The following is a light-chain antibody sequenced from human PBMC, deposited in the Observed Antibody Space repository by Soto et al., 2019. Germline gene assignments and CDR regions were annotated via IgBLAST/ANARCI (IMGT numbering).Light chain of an antibody. CDR3: QVWDSGSDDPV. CDR1: GIGRKN. Sequence: SSELTQSPSMSVAPGETATITCGGSGIGRKNVHWYQQKPGQAPVLLIFYDNDRPSGIPERFSGSNSGNTATLTISDVEAGDEADYYCQVWDSGSDDPVFGGGTKLTVL. V-gene: IGLV3-21*04. J-gene: IGLJ2*01. CDR2: YDN.